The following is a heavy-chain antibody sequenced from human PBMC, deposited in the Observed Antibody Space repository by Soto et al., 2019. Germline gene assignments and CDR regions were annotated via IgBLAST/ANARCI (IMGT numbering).Heavy chain of an antibody. Sequence: EASEKVSCKTSGYTFSSIGISWVRQAPGQGLEWMGWISPYKGNTYYAQRLQGRVTMTTDTSTSTAYMELRSLRSDDTAVYFCARDLDGSGSYYTDYWGQGTLVTVSS. CDR3: ARDLDGSGSYYTDY. V-gene: IGHV1-18*01. D-gene: IGHD3-10*01. CDR2: ISPYKGNT. J-gene: IGHJ4*02. CDR1: GYTFSSIG.